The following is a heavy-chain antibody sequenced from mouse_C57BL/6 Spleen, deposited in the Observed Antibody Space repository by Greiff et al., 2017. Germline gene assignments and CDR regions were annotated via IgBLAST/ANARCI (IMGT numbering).Heavy chain of an antibody. J-gene: IGHJ4*01. CDR2: IKPNNGGT. CDR3: ARWRDGSMDY. Sequence: EVQLQQSGPELVKPGASVKIPCKASGYTFTDYNMDWVKQSHGKSLEWIGDIKPNNGGTNYNQKFKGKATLTVDKSSSTAYMELRSLTSEDTAVYYCARWRDGSMDYWGQGTSVTVSS. CDR1: GYTFTDYN. D-gene: IGHD2-3*01. V-gene: IGHV1-18*01.